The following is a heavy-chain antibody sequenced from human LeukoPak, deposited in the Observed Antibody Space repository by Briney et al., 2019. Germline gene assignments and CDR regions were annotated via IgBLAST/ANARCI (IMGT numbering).Heavy chain of an antibody. CDR3: ARDGRPLDY. CDR1: GFSFSSWS. J-gene: IGHJ4*02. Sequence: PGGSLRLSCAASGFSFSSWSMSWVRQAPGKGLEWVSYISSISSTISYADSVKGRFTISRDNAKSSLYLQMNSLRDEDTAVYYCARDGRPLDYWGQGTLVTVSS. V-gene: IGHV3-48*02. CDR2: ISSISSTI.